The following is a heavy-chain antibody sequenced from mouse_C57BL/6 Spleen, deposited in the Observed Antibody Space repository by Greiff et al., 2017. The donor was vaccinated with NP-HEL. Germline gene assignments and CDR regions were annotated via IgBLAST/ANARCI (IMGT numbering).Heavy chain of an antibody. J-gene: IGHJ4*01. Sequence: EVQLQESGGGLVKPGGSLKLSCAASGFTFSDYGMHWVRQAPEKGLEWVAYISSGSSTIYYADTVKGRFTISRDNAKNTLFLQMTSLRSEDTAMYYCASTVVEDYYAMDYWGQGTSVTVSS. CDR3: ASTVVEDYYAMDY. CDR2: ISSGSSTI. CDR1: GFTFSDYG. D-gene: IGHD1-1*01. V-gene: IGHV5-17*01.